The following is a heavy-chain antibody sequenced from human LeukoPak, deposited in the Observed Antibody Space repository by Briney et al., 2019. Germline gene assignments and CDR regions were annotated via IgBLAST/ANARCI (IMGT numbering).Heavy chain of an antibody. CDR1: GFTFSKYL. CDR2: INTDGTVT. V-gene: IGHV3-74*01. CDR3: ATKQWLAPPPDS. Sequence: GGSLRLTCAASGFTFSKYLMLWVRQAPGKGLESVSRINTDGTVTTYADSVKGRFTVSRDNADNTMFLQMNSVRDEDTAVYYCATKQWLAPPPDSWGQGTPVTVSS. D-gene: IGHD6-19*01. J-gene: IGHJ4*02.